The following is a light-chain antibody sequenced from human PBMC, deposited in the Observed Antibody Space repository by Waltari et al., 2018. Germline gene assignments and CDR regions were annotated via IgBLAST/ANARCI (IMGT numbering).Light chain of an antibody. V-gene: IGKV4-1*01. J-gene: IGKJ5*01. CDR2: WAS. CDR3: QQYYSTPIT. CDR1: QSVLYSSNNKNY. Sequence: DIVMTQSPDSLAVSLGERATINCKSSQSVLYSSNNKNYFAWYQQKPGRPPKLLIYWASTRESGVPERFSGSGSGTDFTLTISSLQAEDVAVYYCQQYYSTPITFGQGTRLEIK.